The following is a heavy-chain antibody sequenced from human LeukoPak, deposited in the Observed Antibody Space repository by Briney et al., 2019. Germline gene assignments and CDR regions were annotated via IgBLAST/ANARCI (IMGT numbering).Heavy chain of an antibody. CDR2: ISSSSSYI. J-gene: IGHJ5*02. V-gene: IGHV3-21*01. CDR1: GFTFSSYE. Sequence: GGSLRLSCAASGFTFSSYEMNWVRQAPGKGLEWVSSISSSSSYIYYADSVKGRFTISRDNAKNSLYLQMNSLRAEDTAVYYCARDRVDDILTGYYFDSFLFDPRGQGTLVTVSS. D-gene: IGHD3-9*01. CDR3: ARDRVDDILTGYYFDSFLFDP.